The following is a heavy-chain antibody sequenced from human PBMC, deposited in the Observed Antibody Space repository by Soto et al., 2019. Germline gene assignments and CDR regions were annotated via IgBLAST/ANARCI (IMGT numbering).Heavy chain of an antibody. CDR3: ATYSLSKGHFQQ. D-gene: IGHD2-21*01. J-gene: IGHJ1*01. CDR2: IFHSGRS. V-gene: IGHV4-4*02. Sequence: QVQLQESGPGLVQPSGTLSLTCAVSGGSISSNNWRSWVRQPPSKGLEWIGEIFHSGRSNYSPSLKSRVTMSVDKSTNQFSLKLTSVTAADTAVYYCATYSLSKGHFQQWGQGTLVTVSS. CDR1: GGSISSNNW.